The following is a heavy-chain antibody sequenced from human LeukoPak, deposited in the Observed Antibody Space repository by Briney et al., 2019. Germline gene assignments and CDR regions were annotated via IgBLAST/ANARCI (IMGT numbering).Heavy chain of an antibody. CDR3: ARDVPGYSSNFDY. V-gene: IGHV1-2*02. Sequence: ASVKVSCKASGYTFSGYFMHWLRQAPGQGLEWMGWINPNSGDTSSAQKFQGRVTMTRDTSISTAYMELSRLRSDDTAVYYCARDVPGYSSNFDYWGQGTLVTVSS. D-gene: IGHD6-13*01. CDR1: GYTFSGYF. CDR2: INPNSGDT. J-gene: IGHJ4*02.